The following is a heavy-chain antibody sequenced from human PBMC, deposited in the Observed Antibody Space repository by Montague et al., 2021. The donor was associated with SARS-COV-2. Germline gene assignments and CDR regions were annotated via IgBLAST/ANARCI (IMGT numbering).Heavy chain of an antibody. V-gene: IGHV3-33*08. CDR2: IWYDGSNH. J-gene: IGHJ6*02. Sequence: SMRLSCSASGFTFSSYDLHWVRQAPGKGLEWVAVIWYDGSNHYYGDSVKGRFTISRDNSKNTLYLQMNSLRAEDTAVYYCAREYSAPRWFGEYNRYGMDVWGQGTTVTVSS. CDR1: GFTFSSYD. CDR3: AREYSAPRWFGEYNRYGMDV. D-gene: IGHD3-10*01.